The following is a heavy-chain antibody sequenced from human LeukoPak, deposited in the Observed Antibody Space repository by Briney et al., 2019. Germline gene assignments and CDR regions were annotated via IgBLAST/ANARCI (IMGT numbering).Heavy chain of an antibody. CDR2: IYYSGST. V-gene: IGHV4-39*01. CDR3: ARLCWYSSGCYDY. Sequence: SETLSLTCTVSGGSISSSSYYWGWIRQPPGKGLEWIGSIYYSGSTYYNPSLKSRVTISVDTSKNQFSLELSSVTAADTAVYYCARLCWYSSGCYDYWGQGTLVTVSS. J-gene: IGHJ4*02. CDR1: GGSISSSSYY. D-gene: IGHD6-19*01.